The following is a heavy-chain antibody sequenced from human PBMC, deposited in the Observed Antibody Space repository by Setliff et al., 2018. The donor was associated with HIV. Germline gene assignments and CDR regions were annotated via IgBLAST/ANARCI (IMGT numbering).Heavy chain of an antibody. CDR2: IHPDIGGI. J-gene: IGHJ4*02. Sequence: ASVKVAFQASGYTVTDYSVHWVRQAPGQELEGMGWIHPDIGGINFAQRFQGRVNMTRVTSISTAYLELSGLRSDDTAVYYCARGGPLRFLDGLLSFFDYWGQGTLVTVSS. D-gene: IGHD3-3*01. V-gene: IGHV1-2*02. CDR3: ARGGPLRFLDGLLSFFDY. CDR1: GYTVTDYS.